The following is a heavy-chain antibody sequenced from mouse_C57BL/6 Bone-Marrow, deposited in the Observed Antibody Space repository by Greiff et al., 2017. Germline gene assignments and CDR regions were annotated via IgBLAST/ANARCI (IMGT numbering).Heavy chain of an antibody. J-gene: IGHJ3*01. V-gene: IGHV1-69*01. CDR3: ARETLFWFAY. Sequence: QVQLQQPGAELVMPGASVKLSCKASGYTFTSYWMHWVKQRPGQGLEWIGELDPSDSYTNYNQKFKGKSTLTVDKSSSTAYMQLSSLTSEDSAVYYCARETLFWFAYWGQGTLVTVSA. D-gene: IGHD1-1*01. CDR1: GYTFTSYW. CDR2: LDPSDSYT.